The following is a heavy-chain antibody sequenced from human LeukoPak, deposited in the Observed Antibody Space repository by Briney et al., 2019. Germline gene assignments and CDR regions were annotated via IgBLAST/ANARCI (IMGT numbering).Heavy chain of an antibody. D-gene: IGHD3-9*01. J-gene: IGHJ4*02. CDR2: IKQDGSEK. V-gene: IGHV3-7*01. CDR1: GFTLSSYW. CDR3: ARDRTYFADY. Sequence: GGSLRLSCAASGFTLSSYWMSWVRQAPGKGLGWVANIKQDGSEKYYVDSVKGRFTISRDNAKNSLYLQMNSLRAEDTAVYYCARDRTYFADYWGQGTLVTVSS.